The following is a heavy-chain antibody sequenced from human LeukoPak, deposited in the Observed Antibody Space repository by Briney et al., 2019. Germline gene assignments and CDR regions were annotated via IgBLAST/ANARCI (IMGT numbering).Heavy chain of an antibody. Sequence: GGSLRLSCAASGFTFDDYAMHWVRQAPGKGLEWVSAISSSSSDIYYTDSVKGRFTISRDNANNFLYLQVSSLRAEDTAVYCCATGYTSGTRIDYWGQGTLVSVSS. V-gene: IGHV3-21*01. CDR2: ISSSSSDI. CDR1: GFTFDDYA. J-gene: IGHJ4*02. D-gene: IGHD6-19*01. CDR3: ATGYTSGTRIDY.